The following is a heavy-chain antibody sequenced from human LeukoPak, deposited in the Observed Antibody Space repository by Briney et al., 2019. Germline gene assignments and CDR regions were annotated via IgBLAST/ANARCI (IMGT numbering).Heavy chain of an antibody. V-gene: IGHV3-30*02. D-gene: IGHD3-9*01. CDR3: AKDPRGLSGYFDY. J-gene: IGHJ4*02. CDR2: IRYDGSNK. CDR1: GFIFIGYG. Sequence: GGSLRLSCAASGFIFIGYGIHWVRQAPGKGLEWVAFIRYDGSNKYYAESVRGRFTISRDNSKNTLYLQMNSLRAEDTAVYYCAKDPRGLSGYFDYWGQGTLVTVSS.